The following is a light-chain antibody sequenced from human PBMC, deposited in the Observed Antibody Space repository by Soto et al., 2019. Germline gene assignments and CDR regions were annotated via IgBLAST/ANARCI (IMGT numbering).Light chain of an antibody. CDR1: QSVSSY. CDR3: QQRSNWLFT. J-gene: IGKJ3*01. Sequence: EIVLTQSPATLSLPPGERATLSCRASQSVSSYLAWYQQKPGQAPRLLIYDASNRATGIPARFSGSGSGTDFTLTISGLEPEDFAVYYCQQRSNWLFTFGPGTKVDIK. CDR2: DAS. V-gene: IGKV3-11*01.